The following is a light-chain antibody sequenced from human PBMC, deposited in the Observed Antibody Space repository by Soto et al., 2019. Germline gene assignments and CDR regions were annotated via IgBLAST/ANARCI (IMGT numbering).Light chain of an antibody. Sequence: DIQMTQSPSTLSASIGDRVTITCRASQTINNWLAWYQQKPGKAPNLLIYHASNLETGVPSRFSRSAFGTEFTLTLSSLQPDDFATYYCQHYSSYPWTFGQGAKVEIK. CDR3: QHYSSYPWT. CDR1: QTINNW. CDR2: HAS. V-gene: IGKV1-5*01. J-gene: IGKJ1*01.